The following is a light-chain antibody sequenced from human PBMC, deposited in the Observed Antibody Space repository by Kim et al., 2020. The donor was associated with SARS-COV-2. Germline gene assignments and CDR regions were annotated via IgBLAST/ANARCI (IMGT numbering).Light chain of an antibody. Sequence: IQLTQSPSSLSASVGDTVTITCRASQGISSNLAWYQQRPGKAPSLLIYSAFTLHSGVPSRFSGSGSGTDFTLTITSLQPEDFATYHCQQHHSFPLTFGGWTKVDI. V-gene: IGKV1-9*01. CDR1: QGISSN. CDR3: QQHHSFPLT. CDR2: SAF. J-gene: IGKJ4*01.